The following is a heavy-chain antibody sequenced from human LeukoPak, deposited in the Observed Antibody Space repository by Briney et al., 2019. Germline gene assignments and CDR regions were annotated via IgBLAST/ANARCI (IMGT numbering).Heavy chain of an antibody. Sequence: ASVKVSCKASGYTFTSYGISWVRQAPGQGLEWMGWISAYNGNTNYAQKLQGRVTMTTDTSTSTAHMELRSLRSDDTAVYYCARDLENDGWYPEAYWGQGTLVTVSS. D-gene: IGHD6-19*01. J-gene: IGHJ4*02. V-gene: IGHV1-18*01. CDR2: ISAYNGNT. CDR1: GYTFTSYG. CDR3: ARDLENDGWYPEAY.